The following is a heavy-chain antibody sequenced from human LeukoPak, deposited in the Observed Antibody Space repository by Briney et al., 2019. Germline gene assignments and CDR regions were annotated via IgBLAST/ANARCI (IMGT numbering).Heavy chain of an antibody. CDR2: ISGSGDTT. CDR1: GFTFSSYG. D-gene: IGHD4-17*01. J-gene: IGHJ3*02. Sequence: GGSLRLSCAASGFTFSSYGMHWVRQAPGKGLEWVSAISGSGDTTSDADSVKGRFTISRDNSMNTLYLQMNSLRAQDTAVYYCARDGVTTGKNDAFDIWGQGTMVTVSS. CDR3: ARDGVTTGKNDAFDI. V-gene: IGHV3-23*01.